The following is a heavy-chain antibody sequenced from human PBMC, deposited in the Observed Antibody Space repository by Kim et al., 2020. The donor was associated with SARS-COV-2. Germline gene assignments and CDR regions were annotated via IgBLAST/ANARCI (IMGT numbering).Heavy chain of an antibody. CDR1: GGTFSSYA. CDR2: IIPIFGTA. CDR3: AGAMLYDPVWGFDY. D-gene: IGHD3-16*01. J-gene: IGHJ4*02. V-gene: IGHV1-69*13. Sequence: SVKVSCKASGGTFSSYAISWVRQAPGQGLEWMGGIIPIFGTANYAQKFQGRVTITADESTSTAYMELSSLRSEDTAVYYCAGAMLYDPVWGFDYWGQGTLVTVSS.